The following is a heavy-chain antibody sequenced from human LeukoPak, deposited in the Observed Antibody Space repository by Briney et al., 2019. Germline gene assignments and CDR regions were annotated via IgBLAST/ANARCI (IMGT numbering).Heavy chain of an antibody. CDR1: GYTFTGYY. CDR3: ARAKISSLLWFGGVLFDY. Sequence: GASVKVSCKASGYTFTGYYMHWVQQAPGQGLEWMGRINPNSGGTNYAQKFQGRVTMTRDTSISTAYMELSRLRSDDTAVYYCARAKISSLLWFGGVLFDYWGQGTLVTVSS. J-gene: IGHJ4*02. CDR2: INPNSGGT. D-gene: IGHD3-10*01. V-gene: IGHV1-2*06.